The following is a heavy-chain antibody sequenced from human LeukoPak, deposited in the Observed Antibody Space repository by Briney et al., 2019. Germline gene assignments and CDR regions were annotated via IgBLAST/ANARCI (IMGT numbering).Heavy chain of an antibody. CDR2: ISGSDEST. D-gene: IGHD2-2*01. V-gene: IGHV3-23*01. CDR3: VFSVRGVVPAAMDY. CDR1: GFTFSSYA. Sequence: GGSLRLSCAASGFTFSSYAMSWVRQAPGKGLEWVSGISGSDESTCYADSVKGRFTISRDNSKNTLHLQMNSLRAEDTAVYYCVFSVRGVVPAAMDYWGQGTLVTVSS. J-gene: IGHJ4*02.